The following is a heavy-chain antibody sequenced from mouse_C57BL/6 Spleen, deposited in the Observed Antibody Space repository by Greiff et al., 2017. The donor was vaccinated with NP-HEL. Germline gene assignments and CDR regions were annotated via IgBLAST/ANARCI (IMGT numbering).Heavy chain of an antibody. J-gene: IGHJ3*01. Sequence: EVMLVESGGGLVQPGGSLKLSCAASGFTFSDYYMYWVRQTPEKRLEWVVYIINGGGSTYYPDTVKGRFTISRDNAKNTLYLQMSRLKSEDTAMYYCARHYDYDGGFAYWGQGTLVTVSA. CDR3: ARHYDYDGGFAY. V-gene: IGHV5-12*01. CDR2: IINGGGST. D-gene: IGHD2-4*01. CDR1: GFTFSDYY.